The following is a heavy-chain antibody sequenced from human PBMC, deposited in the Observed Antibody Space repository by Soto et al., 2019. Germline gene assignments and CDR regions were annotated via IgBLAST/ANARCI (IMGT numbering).Heavy chain of an antibody. V-gene: IGHV4-34*01. CDR1: GGSFSGYY. CDR2: INHSGST. Sequence: PSETLSLTCAVYGGSFSGYYWSWIRQPPGKGLEWIGEINHSGSTNYNPSLKSRVTISVDTSKNQFSLKLSSVTAADTAVYYCASWRVVVPAAMYDWFDPWGQGTLVTVS. D-gene: IGHD2-2*01. CDR3: ASWRVVVPAAMYDWFDP. J-gene: IGHJ5*02.